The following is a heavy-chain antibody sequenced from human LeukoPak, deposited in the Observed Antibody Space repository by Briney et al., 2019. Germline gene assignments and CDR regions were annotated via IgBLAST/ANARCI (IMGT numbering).Heavy chain of an antibody. D-gene: IGHD4-23*01. CDR2: IWHEASNT. Sequence: PGGSLRLSCAASGFTFSSYGMHWVRQAPGKGLEWVAVIWHEASNTYYADSVKGRFTISRDDSKNTLFLQMNSLRGEDTAVYYCATDTNLYGGPRASGGCDFWGQGTLVTVSS. CDR3: ATDTNLYGGPRASGGCDF. J-gene: IGHJ4*02. V-gene: IGHV3-33*01. CDR1: GFTFSSYG.